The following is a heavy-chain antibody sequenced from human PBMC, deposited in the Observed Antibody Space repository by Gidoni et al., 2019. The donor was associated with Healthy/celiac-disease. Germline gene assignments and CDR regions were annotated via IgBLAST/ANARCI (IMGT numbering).Heavy chain of an antibody. D-gene: IGHD2-15*01. V-gene: IGHV4-39*01. CDR1: GGSISSSSYY. CDR3: ARSGSGGVYAFDI. CDR2: IYYSGST. Sequence: QLQLQESGPGLVKPSETLSLTCTVSGGSISSSSYYWGWIRQPPGKGLEWIGSIYYSGSTYYNPSLKSRVTISVDTSKNQFSLKLSSVTAADTAVYYCARSGSGGVYAFDIWGQGTMVTVSS. J-gene: IGHJ3*02.